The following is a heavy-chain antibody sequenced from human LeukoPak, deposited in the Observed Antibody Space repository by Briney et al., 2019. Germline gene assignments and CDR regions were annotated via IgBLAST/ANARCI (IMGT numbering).Heavy chain of an antibody. V-gene: IGHV4-31*03. CDR3: ARVPPQQYYYDSSGYLLGNAFDI. J-gene: IGHJ3*02. CDR1: GGSISSGGYY. Sequence: SETLSLTCTVSGGSISSGGYYWSWLRQHPGKGLEWIGYIYYSGSTYYNPSLKSRVTISVDTSKNQFSLKLSSVTAADTAVYYCARVPPQQYYYDSSGYLLGNAFDIWGQGTMVTVSS. CDR2: IYYSGST. D-gene: IGHD3-22*01.